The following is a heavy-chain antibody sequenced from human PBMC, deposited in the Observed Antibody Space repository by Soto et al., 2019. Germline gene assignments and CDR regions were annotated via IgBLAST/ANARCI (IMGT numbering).Heavy chain of an antibody. D-gene: IGHD4-17*01. CDR3: AAGIGAPVAFDI. J-gene: IGHJ3*02. V-gene: IGHV1-58*01. CDR2: IVVGSGNT. CDR1: GFTFTSSA. Sequence: ASVKVSCKASGFTFTSSAVQCVRQARGQRLEWIGWIVVGSGNTNYAQKFQERVTITREMSTSTAYMELSSLGSEDTAVYYCAAGIGAPVAFDIWGQGTMVTVSS.